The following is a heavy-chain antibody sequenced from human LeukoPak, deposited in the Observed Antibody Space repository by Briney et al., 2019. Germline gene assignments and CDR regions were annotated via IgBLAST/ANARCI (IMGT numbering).Heavy chain of an antibody. CDR2: ISWDGGST. J-gene: IGHJ6*03. D-gene: IGHD6-13*01. CDR3: AKAAAAGTGGIDYMDV. V-gene: IGHV3-43D*03. Sequence: GGSLRLSCAASGFTFDDYAMHWVRQAPGKGLEWVSLISWDGGSTYYADSVKCRSTISRDNSKNSLYLQMNSLRAEDTALYYCAKAAAAGTGGIDYMDVWGKGTTVTVSS. CDR1: GFTFDDYA.